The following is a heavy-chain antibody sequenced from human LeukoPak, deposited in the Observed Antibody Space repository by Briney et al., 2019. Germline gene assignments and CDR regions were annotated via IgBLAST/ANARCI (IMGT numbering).Heavy chain of an antibody. J-gene: IGHJ3*02. V-gene: IGHV3-11*01. Sequence: GGSLRLSCAASGFTFSDYHMSWIRQAPGKGLEWVSYISSSGSTIYYADSVKGRFTISRDNAKNSLYLQMNSLRAEDTAVYYCARDLYSYDAFDIWGQGTMVTVSS. CDR2: ISSSGSTI. D-gene: IGHD5-18*01. CDR3: ARDLYSYDAFDI. CDR1: GFTFSDYH.